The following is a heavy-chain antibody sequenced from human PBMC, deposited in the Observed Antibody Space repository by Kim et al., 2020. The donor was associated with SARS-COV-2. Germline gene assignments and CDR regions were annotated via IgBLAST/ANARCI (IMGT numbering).Heavy chain of an antibody. CDR1: GGSISSGSYY. D-gene: IGHD3-10*01. CDR3: AREVFWGYYYGTRPAI. CDR2: IYTSGST. V-gene: IGHV4-61*02. Sequence: SETLSLTCTVSGGSISSGSYYWSWIRQPAGKGLEWIGRIYTSGSTNYNPSLKSRVTISVDTSKNQFSLKLSSVTAADTAVYYCAREVFWGYYYGTRPAIWGQGTMVTVSS. J-gene: IGHJ3*02.